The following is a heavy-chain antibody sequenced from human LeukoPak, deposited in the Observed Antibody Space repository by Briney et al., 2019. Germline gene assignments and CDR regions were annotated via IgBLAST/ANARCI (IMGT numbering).Heavy chain of an antibody. CDR2: ISHTAETT. CDR3: ARDPTQWLRYGHFDY. J-gene: IGHJ4*02. V-gene: IGHV3-48*01. CDR1: GFTFGSYS. D-gene: IGHD5-12*01. Sequence: GESLRLSCAASGFTFGSYSINWVRQAPGKGLEWLSYISHTAETTYYADSVKGRFTISRDNAKDSAYLQLNSLRVEDTAVYYCARDPTQWLRYGHFDYWGQGTLVAVSS.